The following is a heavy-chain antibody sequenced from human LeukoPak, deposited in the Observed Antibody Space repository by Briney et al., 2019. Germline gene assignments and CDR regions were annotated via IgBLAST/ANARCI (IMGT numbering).Heavy chain of an antibody. Sequence: SETLSLTCTVSGGSITNYHWTWIRQPPGKELEWIGFIYYSGSTNYSPSLKSRVTISVDTSKNQFSLKLSSVTAADTAVYYCARGESGNHAGFFDIWGQGTMVTVSS. CDR3: ARGESGNHAGFFDI. V-gene: IGHV4-59*01. CDR2: IYYSGST. J-gene: IGHJ3*02. CDR1: GGSITNYH. D-gene: IGHD1-14*01.